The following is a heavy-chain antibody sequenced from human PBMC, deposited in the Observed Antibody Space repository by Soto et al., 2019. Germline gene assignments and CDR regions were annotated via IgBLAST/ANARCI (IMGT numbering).Heavy chain of an antibody. V-gene: IGHV3-74*01. CDR3: ARGLRGAYGMDV. D-gene: IGHD2-21*02. CDR2: IKGDETTT. CDR1: GFTFTDYW. J-gene: IGHJ6*02. Sequence: EVQLVESGGGLVQPGGSLRLSCAASGFTFTDYWVHWVRQPPGKGLVWVARIKGDETTTNYADSVEGRFTISRDNARNTVYLKINSLRAEDTAVYFCARGLRGAYGMDVWGQGTTVTVSS.